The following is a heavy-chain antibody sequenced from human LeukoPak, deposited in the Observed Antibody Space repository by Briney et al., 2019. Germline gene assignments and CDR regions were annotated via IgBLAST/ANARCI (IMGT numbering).Heavy chain of an antibody. D-gene: IGHD3-16*02. CDR2: IIPIFGTA. CDR3: ARAPYRGPVGHMDV. CDR1: GGTFSSYA. J-gene: IGHJ6*03. V-gene: IGHV1-69*05. Sequence: ASVKVSCKASGGTFSSYAISWVRQAPGQGLEWMGGIIPIFGTANYAQKFQGRVTITTDESTSTAYMELSSLRSEDTAVYYCARAPYRGPVGHMDVWGKGTTVTVSS.